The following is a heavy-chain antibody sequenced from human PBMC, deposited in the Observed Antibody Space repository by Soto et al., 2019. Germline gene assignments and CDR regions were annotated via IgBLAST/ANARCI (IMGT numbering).Heavy chain of an antibody. Sequence: QVQLVQSGAEVKKPGSSVQVSCTASGGTFNSYTLNWVRQAHGQRLEWVGRVIPIVGMSSSASKFQGRVTMTADKSTTKAYMDLTCLKSEDTAVYYCATSNGSGSTHVDSWGQGTLVTVSS. CDR2: VIPIVGMS. D-gene: IGHD3-10*01. CDR1: GGTFNSYT. CDR3: ATSNGSGSTHVDS. J-gene: IGHJ4*02. V-gene: IGHV1-69*02.